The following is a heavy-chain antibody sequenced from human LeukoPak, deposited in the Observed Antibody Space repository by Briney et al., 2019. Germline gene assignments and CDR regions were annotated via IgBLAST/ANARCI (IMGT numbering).Heavy chain of an antibody. CDR1: GFTFSSYG. Sequence: GGSLRLSCAASGFTFSSYGMHWVRQAPGKGLEWVAVIWYDGSNKYYADSVKGRFTISRDNSKNTLYLQMNSLRAEDTAVYYCARDGRRTVFASVPYYFDYWGQGTLVTVSS. CDR3: ARDGRRTVFASVPYYFDY. CDR2: IWYDGSNK. J-gene: IGHJ4*02. D-gene: IGHD1-26*01. V-gene: IGHV3-33*01.